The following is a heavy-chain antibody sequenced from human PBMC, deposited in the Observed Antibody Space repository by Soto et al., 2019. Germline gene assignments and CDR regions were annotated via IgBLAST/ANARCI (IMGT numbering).Heavy chain of an antibody. CDR3: ARDGYYDFLSGYHGNWFDP. CDR1: GYTFTSYY. V-gene: IGHV1-46*03. J-gene: IGHJ5*02. CDR2: INPSGGST. Sequence: ASVKVSCKASGYTFTSYYMHWVRQAPGQGLEWMGIINPSGGSTSYAQKFQGRVTMTRDTSTSTVYMELSSLRSEDTAVYYCARDGYYDFLSGYHGNWFDPWGQGNLVTVSS. D-gene: IGHD3-3*01.